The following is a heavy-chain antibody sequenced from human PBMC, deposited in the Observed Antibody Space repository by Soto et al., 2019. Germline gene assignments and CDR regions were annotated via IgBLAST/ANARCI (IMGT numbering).Heavy chain of an antibody. J-gene: IGHJ6*02. CDR1: GFTFSSYA. V-gene: IGHV3-23*01. CDR2: ISGSGGST. Sequence: PGGSLRLSWAASGFTFSSYAMSWVLQDPGKGLEWVSAISGSGGSTYYADSVEGRFTISRDNSKNTLYLQMNSLRAEDTAVYYCAKDGGYSYGYSPRYYYGMDVWGQGTTVTVSS. CDR3: AKDGGYSYGYSPRYYYGMDV. D-gene: IGHD5-18*01.